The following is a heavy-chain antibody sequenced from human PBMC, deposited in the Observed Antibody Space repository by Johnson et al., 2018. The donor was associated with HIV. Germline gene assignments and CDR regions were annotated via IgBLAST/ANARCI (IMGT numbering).Heavy chain of an antibody. J-gene: IGHJ3*02. V-gene: IGHV3-30-3*01. D-gene: IGHD3-16*02. CDR1: GFTFSSYA. Sequence: QVQLVESGGGVVQPGRSLRLSCAASGFTFSSYAMHWVRQAPGKGLDWVAVISYDGSNKYYADSVKGRFTISRDNSKNTLYLQMNSLRAEDTAVYYCARDRVITFGGVIGRGAFDIWGQGTMLTVSS. CDR3: ARDRVITFGGVIGRGAFDI. CDR2: ISYDGSNK.